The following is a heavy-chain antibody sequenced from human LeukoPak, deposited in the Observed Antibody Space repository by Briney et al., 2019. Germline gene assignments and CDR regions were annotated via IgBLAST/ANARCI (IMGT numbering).Heavy chain of an antibody. J-gene: IGHJ4*02. D-gene: IGHD3-16*02. V-gene: IGHV3-23*01. CDR3: AKDQGVYDYVWGSYRYDYYFDY. CDR2: ISGSGGST. CDR1: GFTFSSYA. Sequence: GGSLRLSCAASGFTFSSYAMTWVRQAPGKGLEWVSVISGSGGSTYYADSVKGRFTISRDNSKNTLYLQMNSLRAEDTAVYYCAKDQGVYDYVWGSYRYDYYFDYWGQGTLVTVSS.